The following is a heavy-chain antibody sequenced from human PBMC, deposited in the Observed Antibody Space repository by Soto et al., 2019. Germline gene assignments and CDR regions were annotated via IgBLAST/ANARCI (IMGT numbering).Heavy chain of an antibody. J-gene: IGHJ4*02. D-gene: IGHD7-27*01. CDR3: ARGPSGDKIDY. Sequence: PSETLSLTCTVSGGSISSAAYCWSRIRQSPDKGLEWIGHIYDGGTTYSSPSLKGRVTISADTSETQFSLKPSSVSAADTAVYYCARGPSGDKIDYWGQGIQVTVSS. V-gene: IGHV4-30-4*01. CDR2: IYDGGTT. CDR1: GGSISSAAYC.